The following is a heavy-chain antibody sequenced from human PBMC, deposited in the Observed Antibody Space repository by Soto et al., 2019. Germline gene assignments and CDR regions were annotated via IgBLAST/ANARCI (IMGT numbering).Heavy chain of an antibody. D-gene: IGHD5-12*01. J-gene: IGHJ3*02. Sequence: GGSLRLSCAASGFTFSSYSMNWVRQAPGKGLEWVSSISSSSSYIYYADSVKGRFTISRDNAKNSLYLQMNSLRAEDTAVYYCARDRPRGYDSDAFDIWGQGTMVTVSS. V-gene: IGHV3-21*01. CDR2: ISSSSSYI. CDR1: GFTFSSYS. CDR3: ARDRPRGYDSDAFDI.